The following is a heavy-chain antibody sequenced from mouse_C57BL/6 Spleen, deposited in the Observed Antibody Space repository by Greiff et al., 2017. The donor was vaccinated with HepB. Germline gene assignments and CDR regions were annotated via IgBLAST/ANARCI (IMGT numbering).Heavy chain of an antibody. CDR1: GYAFTNYL. CDR3: ARSYYGSSYLYAMDY. CDR2: INPGSGGT. D-gene: IGHD1-1*01. J-gene: IGHJ4*01. V-gene: IGHV1-54*01. Sequence: VQVVESGAELVRPGTSVKVSCKASGYAFTNYLIEWVKQRPGQGLEWIGVINPGSGGTNYNEKFKGKATLTADKSSSTAYMQLSSLTSEDSAVYFCARSYYGSSYLYAMDYWGQGTSVTVSS.